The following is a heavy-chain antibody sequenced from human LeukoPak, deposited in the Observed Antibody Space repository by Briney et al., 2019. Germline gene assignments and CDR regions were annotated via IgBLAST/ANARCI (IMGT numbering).Heavy chain of an antibody. V-gene: IGHV3-30*18. Sequence: LSLTCTVSGGSISSSSHYWGWIRQPPGKGLEWVAVISYDGSNKYCADSVKGRFTISRDNSKNTLYLQMNSLRAEDTAVYYCAKDGSEVRGVIRAYYYYYYGMDVWGQGTTVTVSS. CDR2: ISYDGSNK. CDR3: AKDGSEVRGVIRAYYYYYYGMDV. J-gene: IGHJ6*02. D-gene: IGHD3-10*01. CDR1: GGSISSSS.